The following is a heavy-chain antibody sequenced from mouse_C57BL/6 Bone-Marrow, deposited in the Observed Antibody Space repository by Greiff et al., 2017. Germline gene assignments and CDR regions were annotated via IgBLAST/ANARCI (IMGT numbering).Heavy chain of an antibody. Sequence: QFHLQQSEPGLVQPSQSLSITCTVPGFPLPTYGVHWVRQSPGRGLDWLGVIWRGGSTDYTAACISRLSISKDNSKGQVFFKMNSLQADDADIYYCARKKKFDYWGQGTTLTVSS. V-gene: IGHV2-2*01. CDR1: GFPLPTYG. J-gene: IGHJ2*01. CDR2: IWRGGST. CDR3: ARKKKFDY.